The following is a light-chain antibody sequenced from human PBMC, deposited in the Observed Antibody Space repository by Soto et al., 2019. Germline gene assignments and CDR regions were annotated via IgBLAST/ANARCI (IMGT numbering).Light chain of an antibody. J-gene: IGLJ1*01. CDR2: EVS. Sequence: QSALTQPASVSGSPGQSITISCTGTSSDIGTYNYVSWNQQHPGKAPKVIIYEVSNRPSGVSNRFSGSKSGNTASLTISGLQPEDEADYYCCSYASRDTYVFGTGTKVTVL. CDR1: SSDIGTYNY. V-gene: IGLV2-14*01. CDR3: CSYASRDTYV.